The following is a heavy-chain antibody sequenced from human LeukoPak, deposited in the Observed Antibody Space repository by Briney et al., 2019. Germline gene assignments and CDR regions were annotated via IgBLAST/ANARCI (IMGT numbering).Heavy chain of an antibody. V-gene: IGHV3-7*01. CDR1: GFTFSSYW. CDR3: ARDSSGWYYFDY. D-gene: IGHD6-19*01. Sequence: PGGSLRLSCAASGFTFSSYWMTWVRQAPGQGLEWVANIKQDGSEKYYVDSVKGRFTISRDNAKNSLYLQMSSLRAEDTAVYYCARDSSGWYYFDYWGQGTLVTVSS. J-gene: IGHJ4*02. CDR2: IKQDGSEK.